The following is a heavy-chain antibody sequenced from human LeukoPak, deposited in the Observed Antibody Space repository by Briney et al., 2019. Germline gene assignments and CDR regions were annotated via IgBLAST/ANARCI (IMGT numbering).Heavy chain of an antibody. CDR1: GGSISSSNW. CDR2: IYHSGST. CDR3: AKGKYSGYDAGNWFDP. V-gene: IGHV4-4*02. Sequence: PSETLSLTCAVSGGSISSSNWWSWVRQPPGKGLEWIGEIYHSGSTNYNPSLKSRVTISVDKSKNQFSLKLSSVTAADTAVYYCAKGKYSGYDAGNWFDPWGQGTLVTVSS. J-gene: IGHJ5*02. D-gene: IGHD5-12*01.